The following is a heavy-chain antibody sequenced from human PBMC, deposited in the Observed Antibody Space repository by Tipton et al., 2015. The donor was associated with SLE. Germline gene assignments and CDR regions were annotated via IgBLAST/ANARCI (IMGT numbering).Heavy chain of an antibody. V-gene: IGHV4-4*07. Sequence: TLSLTCTVSGGSITHYFCSWLRQPHGKGLEWIGSIYTSGRTNYNPSPKRRVTLSVSTSKTQFSLKLISVTAADPAVSYCARDHPVAGPFDYWGQGTLVTVAS. J-gene: IGHJ4*02. CDR2: IYTSGRT. CDR3: ARDHPVAGPFDY. CDR1: GGSITHYF. D-gene: IGHD6-19*01.